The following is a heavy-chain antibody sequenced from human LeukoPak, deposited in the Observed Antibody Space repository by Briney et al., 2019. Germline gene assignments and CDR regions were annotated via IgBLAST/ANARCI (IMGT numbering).Heavy chain of an antibody. CDR3: ARVVAAAGDPYFDY. CDR1: GYTFTSYG. D-gene: IGHD6-13*01. J-gene: IGHJ4*02. Sequence: ASVKLSCKASGYTFTSYGISWVRQAPGQGLEWMGWISAYNGNTNYAQKLQGRVTMTTDTSTSTAYMELRSLRSDDTAVYYCARVVAAAGDPYFDYWGQGTLVTVSS. CDR2: ISAYNGNT. V-gene: IGHV1-18*01.